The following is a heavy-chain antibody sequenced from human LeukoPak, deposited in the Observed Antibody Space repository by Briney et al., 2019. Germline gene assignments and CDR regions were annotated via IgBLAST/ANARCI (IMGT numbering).Heavy chain of an antibody. CDR3: AKAFYGSNFDY. CDR1: GFTFSSYG. J-gene: IGHJ4*02. CDR2: ISYDGSNK. V-gene: IGHV3-30*18. D-gene: IGHD3-10*01. Sequence: PGGSLRLSCAASGFTFSSYGMHWVRQAPGKGLEWVAVISYDGSNKYYADSVKGRFTISRDNSKNTLYLQMNSLRAEDTAVYYCAKAFYGSNFDYWGQGTLVTVSS.